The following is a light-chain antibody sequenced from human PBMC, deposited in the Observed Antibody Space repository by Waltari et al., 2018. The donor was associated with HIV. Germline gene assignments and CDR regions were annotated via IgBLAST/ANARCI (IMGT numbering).Light chain of an antibody. CDR1: RSHIEFNY. J-gene: IGLJ3*02. CDR3: GAWDDSLSAWV. Sequence: QSVLTQPPSASGTPGQRILISCSGGRSHIEFNYVNWFQHLPGTAPTLLIQKNNQRTSGVPDRFSASKSGTSASLAIRGLRSEDEADYYCGAWDDSLSAWVFGGGTKLSVL. V-gene: IGLV1-47*01. CDR2: KNN.